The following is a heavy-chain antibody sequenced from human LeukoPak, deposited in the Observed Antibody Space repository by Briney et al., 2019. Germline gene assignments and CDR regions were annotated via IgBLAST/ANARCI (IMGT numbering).Heavy chain of an antibody. J-gene: IGHJ4*02. Sequence: SVKFSCKASGGTFSSYAISWVRQAPGQGLEWMGGIIPIFGTANYAQKFQGRVTITADESTSTAYMELSSLRSEDTAVYYCARARTNIAAGQGNDYWGQGTLVTVSS. V-gene: IGHV1-69*13. CDR2: IIPIFGTA. D-gene: IGHD6-13*01. CDR1: GGTFSSYA. CDR3: ARARTNIAAGQGNDY.